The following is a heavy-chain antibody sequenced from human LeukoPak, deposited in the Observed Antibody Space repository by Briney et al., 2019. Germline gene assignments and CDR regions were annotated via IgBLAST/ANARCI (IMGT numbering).Heavy chain of an antibody. Sequence: GASVKVSCKASGYTFTGYYMHWVRQAPGQGLEWMGWINPNSGGTNYAQKFQGRVTMTRDTSISTVYMELSRLRSDDTAVYYCARDRSSSWYDFDYWGQGTLVTVSS. CDR2: INPNSGGT. CDR3: ARDRSSSWYDFDY. D-gene: IGHD6-13*01. CDR1: GYTFTGYY. V-gene: IGHV1-2*02. J-gene: IGHJ4*02.